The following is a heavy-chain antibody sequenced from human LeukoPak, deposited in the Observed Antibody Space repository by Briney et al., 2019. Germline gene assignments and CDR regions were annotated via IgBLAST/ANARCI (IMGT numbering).Heavy chain of an antibody. CDR3: ARERFDGVNCSSTSCPPPYYGMDV. Sequence: ASVKVSCKASGYTFTGYYMHWVRQAPGQGLEWMGWINPNSGGTNYAQKFQGWVTMTRDTSISTAYMELSRLRPDDTAVYYCARERFDGVNCSSTSCPPPYYGMDVWGQGTTVTVSS. J-gene: IGHJ6*02. D-gene: IGHD2-2*01. CDR2: INPNSGGT. CDR1: GYTFTGYY. V-gene: IGHV1-2*04.